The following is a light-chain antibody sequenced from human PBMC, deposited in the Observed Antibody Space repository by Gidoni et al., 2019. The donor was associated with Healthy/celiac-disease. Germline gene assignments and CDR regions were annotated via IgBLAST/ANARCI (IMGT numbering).Light chain of an antibody. J-gene: IGKJ4*01. CDR1: QHVSSY. CDR3: RQSLT. V-gene: IGKV3-11*01. Sequence: ETVLTQSPATLSLSPGESATLSSRASQHVSSYLDCYQQKPGQAPKPLIYDAPNGATSIPARLSGSESRTNITLTNSGLGAEDFAVYYYRQSLTFGEXTKVEIK. CDR2: DAP.